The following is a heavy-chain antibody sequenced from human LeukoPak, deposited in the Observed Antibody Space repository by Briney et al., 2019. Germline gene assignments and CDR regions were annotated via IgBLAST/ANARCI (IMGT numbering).Heavy chain of an antibody. J-gene: IGHJ4*02. V-gene: IGHV4-39*01. D-gene: IGHD6-6*01. CDR2: IYYGGNT. Sequence: PSETLSLTCSVSGXPNSDISYYWDWIRQPPGKGLELIGSIYYGGNTCYNPSLKSRVTISVDTFKDQVFLKLIYVAGSDTAIYYCARRRRAARRHDYWGQETLVSV. CDR1: GXPNSDISYY. CDR3: ARRRRAARRHDY.